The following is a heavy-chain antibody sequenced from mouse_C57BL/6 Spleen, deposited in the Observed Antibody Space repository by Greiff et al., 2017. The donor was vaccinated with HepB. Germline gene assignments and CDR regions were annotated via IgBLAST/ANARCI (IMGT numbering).Heavy chain of an antibody. J-gene: IGHJ1*03. Sequence: VQLQQSGAELVRPGTSVKVSCKASGYAFTNYLIEWVKQRPGQGLEWIGVINPGSGGTNYNEKFKGKATLTADKSSSTAYMQLSSLTSEDSAVYFCARGPFFYDGYGWYFDVWGTGTTVTVSS. V-gene: IGHV1-54*01. CDR1: GYAFTNYL. CDR2: INPGSGGT. D-gene: IGHD2-3*01. CDR3: ARGPFFYDGYGWYFDV.